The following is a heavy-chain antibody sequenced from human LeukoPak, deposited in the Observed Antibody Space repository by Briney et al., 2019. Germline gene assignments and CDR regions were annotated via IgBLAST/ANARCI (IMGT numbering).Heavy chain of an antibody. CDR3: ARDPSKELLWFGELLGVDY. CDR2: ISYDGSNK. CDR1: GFTFSSYA. D-gene: IGHD3-10*01. V-gene: IGHV3-30*04. J-gene: IGHJ4*02. Sequence: HPGRSLRLSCAASGFTFSSYAMHWVRQAPGKGLEWVAVISYDGSNKYYADSVKGRFTISRDNSKNTLYLQMSSLRAEDTAVYYCARDPSKELLWFGELLGVDYWAREPWSPSPQ.